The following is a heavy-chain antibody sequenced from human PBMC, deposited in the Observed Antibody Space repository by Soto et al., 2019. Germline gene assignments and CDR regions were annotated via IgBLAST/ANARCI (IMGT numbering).Heavy chain of an antibody. J-gene: IGHJ6*02. Sequence: SVKVSCKASGGTFSNHAISWVRQAPGQGLEWVGGIIPMFPTADYAQRFQGRVTITADDSTTTVYMELSGLRSEDTAMYYCARGDATYCGGDCYRYFYYGMDVWGQGTTVTVSS. CDR1: GGTFSNHA. CDR3: ARGDATYCGGDCYRYFYYGMDV. D-gene: IGHD2-21*02. CDR2: IIPMFPTA. V-gene: IGHV1-69*13.